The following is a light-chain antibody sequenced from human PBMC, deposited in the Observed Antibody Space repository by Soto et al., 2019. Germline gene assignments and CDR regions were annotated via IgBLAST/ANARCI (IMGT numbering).Light chain of an antibody. J-gene: IGKJ4*01. CDR3: QQRSNWPQLT. CDR1: QSVSSY. V-gene: IGKV3-11*01. CDR2: DAS. Sequence: ENVLSQSPSTLSLYPGERAPLSCSASQSVSSYLAWYQQKPGQAPRLLIYDASNRATGIPARFSGSGSGTDFTLTISSLEPEDFAVYYCQQRSNWPQLTFGGGTKVDIK.